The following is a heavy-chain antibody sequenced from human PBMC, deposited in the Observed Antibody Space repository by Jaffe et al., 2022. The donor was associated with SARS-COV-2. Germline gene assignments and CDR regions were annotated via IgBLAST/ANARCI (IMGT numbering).Heavy chain of an antibody. CDR1: GFTFRNYA. Sequence: EVQLVESGGGLVQPGGSLRLSCAASGFTFRNYAMSWVRQAPGKGLEWVSAISNTGVNTYYADSVKGRFTISRDNSNNTLYLQMNSLRAEDTALYYCAKRDSSGYYRPFDYWGQGSLVTVSS. D-gene: IGHD3-22*01. J-gene: IGHJ4*02. CDR2: ISNTGVNT. V-gene: IGHV3-23*04. CDR3: AKRDSSGYYRPFDY.